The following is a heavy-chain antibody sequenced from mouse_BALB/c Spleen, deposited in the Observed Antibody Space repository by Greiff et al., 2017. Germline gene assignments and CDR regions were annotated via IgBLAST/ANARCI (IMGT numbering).Heavy chain of an antibody. CDR1: GYSFTGYF. J-gene: IGHJ3*01. D-gene: IGHD2-12*01. Sequence: VQLQQSGPELVKPGASVKISCKASGYSFTGYFMNWVMQSHGKSLEWIGRINPYNGDTFYNQKFKGKATLTVDKSSSTAHMELRSLASEDSAVYYCARGNDVALFAYWGQGTLVTVSA. V-gene: IGHV1-20*02. CDR2: INPYNGDT. CDR3: ARGNDVALFAY.